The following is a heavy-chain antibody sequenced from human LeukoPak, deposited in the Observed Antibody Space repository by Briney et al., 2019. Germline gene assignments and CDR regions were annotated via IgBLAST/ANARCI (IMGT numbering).Heavy chain of an antibody. CDR1: GFTFTGYA. Sequence: PGGSLRLSCAASGFTFTGYAMTWVRQAPGKGLEWVSTTTGSGGSSDYADSVMGRFTISRDNSKNTLFLQMNGLRAEDTAVYYCAKGVVVVAASYYYMDVWGKGTTVTVSS. D-gene: IGHD2-15*01. J-gene: IGHJ6*03. CDR3: AKGVVVVAASYYYMDV. CDR2: TTGSGGSS. V-gene: IGHV3-23*01.